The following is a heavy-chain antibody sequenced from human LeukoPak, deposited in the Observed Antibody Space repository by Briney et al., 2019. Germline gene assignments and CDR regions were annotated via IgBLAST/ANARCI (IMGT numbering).Heavy chain of an antibody. V-gene: IGHV3-23*01. CDR2: ISGSGGST. CDR1: GFTFSSYA. J-gene: IGHJ6*04. CDR3: AEDTLYCSSTSCV. Sequence: PGGSLRLSCAASGFTFSSYAMSWVRQAPGKGLEWVSAISGSGGSTYYADSVKGRFTISRDNSKNTLYLQMNSLRAEDTAVYYCAEDTLYCSSTSCVWGKGTTVTVSS. D-gene: IGHD2-2*01.